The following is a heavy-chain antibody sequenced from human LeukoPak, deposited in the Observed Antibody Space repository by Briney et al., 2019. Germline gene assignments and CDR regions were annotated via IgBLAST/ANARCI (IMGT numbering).Heavy chain of an antibody. CDR1: GFTFSSYA. J-gene: IGHJ4*02. Sequence: GGSLRPSCAASGFTFSSYAMSWVRQAPGKGLEWVSAISGSGGSTYYADSVKGRFTISRDNSKNTLYLQMNSLRAEDTAVYYCAKAGSGSYYPQDYWGQGTLVTVSS. CDR2: ISGSGGST. D-gene: IGHD3-10*01. CDR3: AKAGSGSYYPQDY. V-gene: IGHV3-23*01.